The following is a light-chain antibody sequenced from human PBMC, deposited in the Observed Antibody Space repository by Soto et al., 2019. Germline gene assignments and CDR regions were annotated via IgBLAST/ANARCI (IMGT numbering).Light chain of an antibody. CDR1: SSDVGGYNY. J-gene: IGLJ1*01. CDR2: EVS. V-gene: IGLV2-14*01. CDR3: ATWDGGLSGPFV. Sequence: QSALTQPASVSGSPGQSITISCTGTSSDVGGYNYVSWYQQHPGKAPKLMIYEVSNRPSGVSNRFSGSKSGNTASLTISGLQAEDEADYYCATWDGGLSGPFVFGTGTKVAVL.